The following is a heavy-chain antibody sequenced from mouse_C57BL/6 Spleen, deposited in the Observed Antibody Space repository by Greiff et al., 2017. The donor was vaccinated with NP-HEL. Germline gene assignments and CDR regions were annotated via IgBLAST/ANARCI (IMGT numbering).Heavy chain of an antibody. CDR1: GFTFSDYG. D-gene: IGHD4-1*02. CDR3: ARPTGTEAWLAY. V-gene: IGHV5-17*01. Sequence: EVQGVESGGGLVKPGGSLKLSCAASGFTFSDYGMHWVRQAPEKGLEWVAYISSGSSTIYYADTVKGRFTISRDNAKNTLFLQMTSLRSEDTAMYYCARPTGTEAWLAYWGQGTLVTVSA. CDR2: ISSGSSTI. J-gene: IGHJ3*01.